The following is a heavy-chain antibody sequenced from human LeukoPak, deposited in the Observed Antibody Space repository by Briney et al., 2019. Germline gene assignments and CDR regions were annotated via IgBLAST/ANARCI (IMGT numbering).Heavy chain of an antibody. CDR3: VRVSQLLWFGELPDY. D-gene: IGHD3-10*01. J-gene: IGHJ4*02. Sequence: PGGSLRLSCAASGFTFSTYAMSWVRQAPGKGLEWVSTISGSDTDTYYADSVKGRFTISRDNSKNTLYLQMNSLRAEDTAVYYCVRVSQLLWFGELPDYWGQGTLVTVSS. CDR2: ISGSDTDT. CDR1: GFTFSTYA. V-gene: IGHV3-23*01.